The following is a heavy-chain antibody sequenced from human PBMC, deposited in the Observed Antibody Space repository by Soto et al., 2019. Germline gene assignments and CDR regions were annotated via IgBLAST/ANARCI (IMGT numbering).Heavy chain of an antibody. CDR2: IKQDGSEK. V-gene: IGHV3-7*01. Sequence: EVQLVESGGGLVQPGGSLRLSCAASGFTFSSYWMSWVRQAPGKGLEWVANIKQDGSEKYYVDSVKGRFTISRDNAKNSLYLQMNSLRAEDTAVYYCARVLTYCDFWSGYLNYYYYYYMDVWGKGTTVTVSS. D-gene: IGHD3-3*01. J-gene: IGHJ6*03. CDR3: ARVLTYCDFWSGYLNYYYYYYMDV. CDR1: GFTFSSYW.